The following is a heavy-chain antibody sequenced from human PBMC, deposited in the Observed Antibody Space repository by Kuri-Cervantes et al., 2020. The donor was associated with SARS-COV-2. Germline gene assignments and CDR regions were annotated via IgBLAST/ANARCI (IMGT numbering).Heavy chain of an antibody. J-gene: IGHJ5*02. D-gene: IGHD1-1*01. CDR3: ARGNTGWDRYNSVMDL. Sequence: GESLKISCTASGFTFRGYGMHWVRQAPAKGLEWVALTSFDGVTKYYGDSVKGRFTISRDNSRSTLYLQMSSLRTEDTAVYFCARGNTGWDRYNSVMDLWGQGTLVTVSS. CDR2: TSFDGVTK. CDR1: GFTFRGYG. V-gene: IGHV3-30*03.